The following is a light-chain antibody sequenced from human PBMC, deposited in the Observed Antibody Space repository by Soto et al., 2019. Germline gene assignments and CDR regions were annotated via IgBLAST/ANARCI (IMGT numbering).Light chain of an antibody. J-gene: IGKJ5*01. V-gene: IGKV1-9*01. CDR3: QQLHSYPLT. Sequence: DIQLTQSPSFLSASVGDRVTITCRASQDISSYLAWYQQKPGKAPKLLIYAASTLQTGVPSRFSGSGSGTDFPLTISSLQPEDSATYYCQQLHSYPLTFGQGTRLEIK. CDR2: AAS. CDR1: QDISSY.